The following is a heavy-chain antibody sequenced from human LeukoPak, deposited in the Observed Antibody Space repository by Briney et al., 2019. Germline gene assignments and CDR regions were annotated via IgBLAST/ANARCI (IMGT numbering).Heavy chain of an antibody. J-gene: IGHJ4*02. D-gene: IGHD5-24*01. CDR3: ARGIGRDGYNAYFDY. CDR2: IYYSGGT. Sequence: SETPSLTCTVSGGSISSYYWSWIRQPPGKGLEWIGYIYYSGGTNYNPSLKSRVTVSVDTSKNQFSLKLSSVSAADTAVYYCARGIGRDGYNAYFDYWGQGTLVTVSS. CDR1: GGSISSYY. V-gene: IGHV4-59*01.